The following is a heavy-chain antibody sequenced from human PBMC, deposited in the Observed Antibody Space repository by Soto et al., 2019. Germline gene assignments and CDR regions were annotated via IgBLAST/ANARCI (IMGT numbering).Heavy chain of an antibody. V-gene: IGHV3-33*01. J-gene: IGHJ4*02. Sequence: QVQLVESGGGVVQPGRSLRLSCAASGFTFRSYNMHWVRQAPGKGLEWVAVIWFDGSHKYSADSLGVRFTVSRDNSKNTLFLQMNSLRAEDTAVYYCAREGGGSYYSNFDYWGQGTLVTVSS. CDR2: IWFDGSHK. CDR3: AREGGGSYYSNFDY. CDR1: GFTFRSYN. D-gene: IGHD3-10*01.